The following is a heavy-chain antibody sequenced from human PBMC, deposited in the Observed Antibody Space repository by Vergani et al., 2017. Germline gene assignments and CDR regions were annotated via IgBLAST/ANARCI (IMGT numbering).Heavy chain of an antibody. V-gene: IGHV5-51*01. Sequence: EVMLVQSGAEVKKPGESLKISCKYSESSFISNEIAWVRQMSGKGLQWMGNINPIDSKIAYSPSFQGQAIMSLDKSITPAYLQWRSLKASDTAIYYCTRHVPCGDGACLHFDHWCQGTQVTVSS. D-gene: IGHD2-21*01. CDR1: ESSFISNE. CDR2: INPIDSKI. CDR3: TRHVPCGDGACLHFDH. J-gene: IGHJ4*02.